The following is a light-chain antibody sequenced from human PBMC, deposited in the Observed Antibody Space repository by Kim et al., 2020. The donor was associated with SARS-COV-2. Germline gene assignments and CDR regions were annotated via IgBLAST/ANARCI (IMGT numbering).Light chain of an antibody. CDR3: QQYYSVPLT. CDR1: QSVVLSFNNKNY. Sequence: ATINCKSSQSVVLSFNNKNYLAWDRQKPGQPPKLLIAWASTRESGVPDRFAGSGSGTDFTLTISSLQAEDMAVYYCQQYYSVPLTFGGGTKVDIK. J-gene: IGKJ4*01. CDR2: WAS. V-gene: IGKV4-1*01.